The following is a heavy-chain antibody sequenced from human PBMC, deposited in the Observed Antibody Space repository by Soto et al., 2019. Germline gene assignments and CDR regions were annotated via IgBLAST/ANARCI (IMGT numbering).Heavy chain of an antibody. V-gene: IGHV4-34*01. CDR2: INHSGST. CDR3: ASTTTSYYYYGMDV. D-gene: IGHD4-17*01. CDR1: GGSFSGYY. Sequence: SETLSLTCAVYGGSFSGYYWSWIRQPPGKGLEWIGEINHSGSTNYNPSLKSRVTISVDTSKNQFSLKLSSVTAADTAVYYCASTTTSYYYYGMDVWGQGTTVTVS. J-gene: IGHJ6*02.